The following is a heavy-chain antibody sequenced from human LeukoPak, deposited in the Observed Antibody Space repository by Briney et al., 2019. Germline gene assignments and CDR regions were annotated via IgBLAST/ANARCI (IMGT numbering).Heavy chain of an antibody. D-gene: IGHD6-13*01. Sequence: GGSLRLSCAASGFTFDDYGMSWVRQAPGKGLELVSGINWNGGSTGYADSVKGRFTISRDNAKNSLYLQMNSLRAEDTALYYCARAGGLYSSSWFDYWGQGTLVTVSS. CDR1: GFTFDDYG. V-gene: IGHV3-20*04. J-gene: IGHJ4*02. CDR2: INWNGGST. CDR3: ARAGGLYSSSWFDY.